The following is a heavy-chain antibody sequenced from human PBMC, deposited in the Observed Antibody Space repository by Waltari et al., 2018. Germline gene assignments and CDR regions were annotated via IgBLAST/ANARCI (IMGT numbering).Heavy chain of an antibody. CDR2: INHSGST. CDR1: GGSFSGYY. J-gene: IGHJ3*02. V-gene: IGHV4-34*01. D-gene: IGHD2-2*01. Sequence: QVPLPQWGAGLLKPSETLSLTCAVYGGSFSGYYWSWIRQPPGKGLEWIGEINHSGSTNYNPSLKSRVTISVDTSKNQFSLKLSSVTAADTAVYYCARCWYQLPQVDAFDIWGQGTMVTVSS. CDR3: ARCWYQLPQVDAFDI.